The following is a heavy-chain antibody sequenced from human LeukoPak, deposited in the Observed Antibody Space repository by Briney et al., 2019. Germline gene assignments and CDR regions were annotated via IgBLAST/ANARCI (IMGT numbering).Heavy chain of an antibody. CDR2: INTNTGNP. V-gene: IGHV7-4-1*02. Sequence: ASVKVSCKASGYTFSSYAMNWVRQAPGQGLEWMGWINTNTGNPTYAQGFTGRFVSSLDTSVSTAYLQISSLQAEDTAVYYCARSNNDGDYLGVGFDYWGQGTLVTFSS. J-gene: IGHJ4*02. D-gene: IGHD4-17*01. CDR1: GYTFSSYA. CDR3: ARSNNDGDYLGVGFDY.